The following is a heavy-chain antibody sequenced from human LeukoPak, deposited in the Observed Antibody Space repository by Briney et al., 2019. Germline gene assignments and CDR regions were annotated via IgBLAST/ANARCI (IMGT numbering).Heavy chain of an antibody. CDR1: GFTFSSYS. Sequence: GGSLRLSRAASGFTFSSYSMNWVRQAPGKGLEWVSYISSSSSTIYYADSVKGRFTISRDNAKNSLYLQMNSLRAEDTAVYYCASSRYFDWLYLDYWGQGTLVTVSS. D-gene: IGHD3-9*01. CDR2: ISSSSSTI. CDR3: ASSRYFDWLYLDY. V-gene: IGHV3-48*01. J-gene: IGHJ4*02.